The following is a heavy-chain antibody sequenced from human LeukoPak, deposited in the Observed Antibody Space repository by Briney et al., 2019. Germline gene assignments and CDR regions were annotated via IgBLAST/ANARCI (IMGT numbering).Heavy chain of an antibody. CDR1: GYTFTGYY. Sequence: ASVKVSCKASGYTFTGYYMHWVRQAPGQGLEWMGIINPSGGSTSYAQKFQGRVTMTRDTSTSTVYMELSSPRSEDTAVYYCAREDSSTSCYGYWGQGTLVTVSS. CDR3: AREDSSTSCYGY. J-gene: IGHJ4*02. CDR2: INPSGGST. D-gene: IGHD2-2*01. V-gene: IGHV1-46*01.